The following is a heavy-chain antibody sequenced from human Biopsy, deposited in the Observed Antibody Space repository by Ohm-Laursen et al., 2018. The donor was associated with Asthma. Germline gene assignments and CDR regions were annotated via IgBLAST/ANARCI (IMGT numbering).Heavy chain of an antibody. Sequence: SLRLSCTASRFTYEMHWVRQAPGKGLEWVAVISFDGSSIYYADSVKGRFTISRDNSKNTLSPQMNSLTAEDTAVYYCAREGVAGTHIEDWGQGTLVTVSS. V-gene: IGHV3-30-3*01. CDR3: AREGVAGTHIED. D-gene: IGHD6-19*01. CDR2: ISFDGSSI. J-gene: IGHJ4*02. CDR1: RFTYE.